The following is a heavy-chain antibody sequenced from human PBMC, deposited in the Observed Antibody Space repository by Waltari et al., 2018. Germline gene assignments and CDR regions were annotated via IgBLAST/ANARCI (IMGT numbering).Heavy chain of an antibody. Sequence: QVQLLESGGGVVQPGRSLRLSCAASGFTFSSYGMHWVRQAPGKGLEWVAVISYDGSNKYYADSVKGRFTISRDNSKNTLYLQMNSLRAEDTAVYYCAKDLYRGSGWYLFDYWGQGTLVTVSS. CDR1: GFTFSSYG. CDR2: ISYDGSNK. CDR3: AKDLYRGSGWYLFDY. J-gene: IGHJ4*02. D-gene: IGHD6-19*01. V-gene: IGHV3-30*18.